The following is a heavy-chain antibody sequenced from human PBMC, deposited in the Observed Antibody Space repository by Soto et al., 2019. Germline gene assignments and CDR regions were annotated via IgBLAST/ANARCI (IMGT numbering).Heavy chain of an antibody. D-gene: IGHD2-2*01. CDR1: GFTFSSYW. V-gene: IGHV3-74*03. J-gene: IGHJ4*02. Sequence: HPGGSLRLSCAASGFTFSSYWMHWARQAPGKGLVWVSRINSDGSSTTYADSVKGRFTISRDNAKNTLYLKMNSLRAEDTAVYYCARVETCSSTSCYSVFDYRGQGTLVTVSS. CDR3: ARVETCSSTSCYSVFDY. CDR2: INSDGSST.